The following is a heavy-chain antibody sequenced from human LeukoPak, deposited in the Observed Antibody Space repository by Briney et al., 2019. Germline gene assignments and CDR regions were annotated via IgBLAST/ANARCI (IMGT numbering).Heavy chain of an antibody. CDR1: GSNFKDYD. D-gene: IGHD2-21*01. J-gene: IGHJ3*02. V-gene: IGHV3-23*01. CDR3: ARERQDTILHSGAFDI. Sequence: GGSLRLSCAASGSNFKDYDMTWVRQAPGKGLEWVASISARGVSTNYADSVRGRFTISRDNSNRVVYLRMNSLRTEDTAVYYCARERQDTILHSGAFDIWGQGTMVTVSS. CDR2: ISARGVST.